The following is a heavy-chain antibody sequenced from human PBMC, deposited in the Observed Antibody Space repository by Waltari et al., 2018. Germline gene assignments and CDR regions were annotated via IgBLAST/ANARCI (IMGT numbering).Heavy chain of an antibody. CDR3: ARGAYTGRNIYDV. D-gene: IGHD5-12*01. V-gene: IGHV1-2*02. J-gene: IGHJ3*01. CDR1: GSPSTHFF. Sequence: QVQLVQSAAVVSRPGASLRVPCKTLGSPSTHFFLNWVRQAPGQGLEWMGWINPNSGGLSFPHKFQGRVTLTRDTSISTAYMELRGLTSADTGVYYCARGAYTGRNIYDVWGQGTPVTV. CDR2: INPNSGGL.